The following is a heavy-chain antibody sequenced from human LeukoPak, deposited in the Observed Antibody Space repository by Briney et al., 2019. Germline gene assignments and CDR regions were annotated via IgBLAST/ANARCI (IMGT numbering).Heavy chain of an antibody. CDR1: GFTFSSYA. J-gene: IGHJ4*02. V-gene: IGHV3-30*04. CDR2: ISYDGSNK. CDR3: AREKRNLHFDY. D-gene: IGHD1-1*01. Sequence: GSLRLSCAASGFTFSSYAMHWVRQAPGKGLEWVAVISYDGSNKYYADSVKGRFTISRDNSKNTLYLRMNSLRAEDTAVYYCAREKRNLHFDYWGQGTLVTVSS.